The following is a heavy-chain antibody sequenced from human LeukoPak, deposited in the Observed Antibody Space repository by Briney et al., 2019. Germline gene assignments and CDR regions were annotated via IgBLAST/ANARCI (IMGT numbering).Heavy chain of an antibody. CDR1: GFTFSDSQ. CDR2: ISGRDNTI. V-gene: IGHV3-11*01. D-gene: IGHD6-13*01. Sequence: GGSLRLPCAASGFTFSDSQMSWIRQAPGKGLEWVSYISGRDNTIYYSDSVKGRFTISRDNAKNSLYLQMNSLRAEDTAVYYCARWYGLFFDYWGQGTLVTVSS. J-gene: IGHJ4*02. CDR3: ARWYGLFFDY.